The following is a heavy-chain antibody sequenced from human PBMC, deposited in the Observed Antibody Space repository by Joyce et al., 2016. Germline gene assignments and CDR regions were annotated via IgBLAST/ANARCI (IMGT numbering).Heavy chain of an antibody. V-gene: IGHV1-46*01. J-gene: IGHJ5*02. CDR1: GFIFTTYY. Sequence: QVRLVQSGAGVKKPGSSVKISCKASGFIFTTYYIHWVRQAPGQGLEWKGIITPSVGHTTYAQKFQGRVTMTRDTSTSTVFMELSSLRSEDTAVYYCASSEDYGDWFDPWGQGTLVTVSS. CDR2: ITPSVGHT. CDR3: ASSEDYGDWFDP. D-gene: IGHD4-17*01.